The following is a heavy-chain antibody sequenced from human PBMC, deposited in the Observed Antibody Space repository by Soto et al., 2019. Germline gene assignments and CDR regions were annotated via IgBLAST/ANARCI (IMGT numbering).Heavy chain of an antibody. CDR3: ARDQEGGYSFSH. J-gene: IGHJ4*02. CDR2: IKQDGSVK. D-gene: IGHD1-26*01. V-gene: IGHV3-7*03. Sequence: GGSLRLSCAASGFTFTSFWMYWVRQAPGKGLEWVANIKQDGSVKSYVDPVKGRFTISRDNAKNSLYLQMNSLRAEDTAVYYCARDQEGGYSFSHWGQGTLVTVSS. CDR1: GFTFTSFW.